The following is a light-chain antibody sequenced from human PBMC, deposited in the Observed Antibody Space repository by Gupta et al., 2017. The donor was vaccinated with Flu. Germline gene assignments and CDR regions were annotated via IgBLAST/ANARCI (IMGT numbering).Light chain of an antibody. CDR3: KQRSSLPAT. CDR2: FAS. V-gene: IGKV6-21*01. Sequence: LVLTQSPDFQSVTPREKVTITCRASQDIGNYLEWYQQKPEQSPKLLIKFASKHASGVPSRFSGSGSGTDFSLTIKGLEAEDAATYYCKQRSSLPATFGQGTKVEIK. CDR1: QDIGNY. J-gene: IGKJ1*01.